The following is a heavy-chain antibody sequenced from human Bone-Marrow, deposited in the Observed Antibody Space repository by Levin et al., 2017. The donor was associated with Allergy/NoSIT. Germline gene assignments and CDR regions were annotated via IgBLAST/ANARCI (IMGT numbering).Heavy chain of an antibody. CDR1: GFTFSSYA. CDR3: ARETGGSGWYTVDY. Sequence: GGSLRLSCAASGFTFSSYAMAWVRQAPGKGLQWVSTIRPTGDRTYYADSVEGRFTISRDNSKSTVYLQMNSLRAEDTAKYYCARETGGSGWYTVDYWGRGTLVTVSS. D-gene: IGHD6-13*01. V-gene: IGHV3-23*01. J-gene: IGHJ4*02. CDR2: IRPTGDRT.